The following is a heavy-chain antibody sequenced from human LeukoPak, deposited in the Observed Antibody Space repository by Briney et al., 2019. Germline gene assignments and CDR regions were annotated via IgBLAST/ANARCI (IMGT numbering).Heavy chain of an antibody. V-gene: IGHV3-74*01. Sequence: PGGSLRLSCAASGFTFSSYWMRWVRHATGKGLVWVAHIKADGSATTYGDAAKGRFTISRDNAKNTLYLQMTSLRVEDTAVYYFAMGTTVESGIDLWGQGTLVTVSS. CDR1: GFTFSSYW. D-gene: IGHD1-26*01. CDR3: AMGTTVESGIDL. J-gene: IGHJ5*02. CDR2: IKADGSAT.